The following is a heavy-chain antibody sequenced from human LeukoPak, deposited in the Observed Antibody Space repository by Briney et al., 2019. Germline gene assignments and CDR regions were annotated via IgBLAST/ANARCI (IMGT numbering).Heavy chain of an antibody. D-gene: IGHD4-17*01. V-gene: IGHV4-4*07. J-gene: IGHJ4*02. CDR2: IYISGST. CDR3: ARVATVTTFDN. Sequence: SETLSLTCTVSGGSISGYYWSWIRQPAGKGLEWIWRIYISGSTNYNPSLKSRVTMSVDTSKKQFSLKVSSVTAADTAVYYCARVATVTTFDNWGQGTLVTVS. CDR1: GGSISGYY.